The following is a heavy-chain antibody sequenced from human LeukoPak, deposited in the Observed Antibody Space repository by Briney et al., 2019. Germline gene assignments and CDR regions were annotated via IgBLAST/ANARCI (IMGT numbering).Heavy chain of an antibody. CDR3: ATERTSYCSGGSCYSGRGVAFDI. J-gene: IGHJ3*02. D-gene: IGHD2-15*01. V-gene: IGHV4-30-4*07. CDR2: IYYSGST. Sequence: SETLSLTCAVSGGSISSGGSSWSWIRLPPRKGLEWIGYIYYSGSTYYNPSLKSRVTISMDPSKNQFSLKLTSVTAADTAVYYCATERTSYCSGGSCYSGRGVAFDIWGQGTMVTVSS. CDR1: GGSISSGGSS.